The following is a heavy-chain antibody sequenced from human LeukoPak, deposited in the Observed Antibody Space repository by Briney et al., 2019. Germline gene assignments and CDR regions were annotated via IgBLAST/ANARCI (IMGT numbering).Heavy chain of an antibody. CDR1: GGSISSGSYY. V-gene: IGHV4-61*02. Sequence: SSETLSLTCTVSGGSISSGSYYWSWIRQPAGRALEWIGRIYTSGSTNYNPSLKSRVTISVDTSKNQFSLKLSSVTAADTAVYYCARDPDYWGRGTLVTVSS. CDR2: IYTSGST. J-gene: IGHJ4*02. CDR3: ARDPDY.